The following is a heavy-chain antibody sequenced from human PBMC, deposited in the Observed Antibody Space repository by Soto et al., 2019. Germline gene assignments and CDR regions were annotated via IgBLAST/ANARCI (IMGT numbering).Heavy chain of an antibody. D-gene: IGHD6-19*01. CDR2: ISSSSSTI. Sequence: PGGSLRLSCAASGFTFSSYSMNWVRQAPGKGLEWVSYISSSSSTIYYADSVKGRFTISRDNAKNSLYLQMNSLRDEDTAVYYCAREEGSGWYWRESDNYFDYWGQGTLVTISS. CDR3: AREEGSGWYWRESDNYFDY. CDR1: GFTFSSYS. V-gene: IGHV3-48*02. J-gene: IGHJ4*02.